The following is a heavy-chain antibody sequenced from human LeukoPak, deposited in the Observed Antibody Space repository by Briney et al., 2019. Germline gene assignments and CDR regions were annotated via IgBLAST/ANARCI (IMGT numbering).Heavy chain of an antibody. CDR1: AGSISSYY. J-gene: IGHJ4*02. Sequence: SETLSLTYTVSAGSISSYYWSWIRQPPGKGLEWIGYIPNSGGTNYNPSLKSRVTISADTSSNQFSLKMTAVTAADTAVYFCARPAAGGCFDYWGRGTQVAVSS. CDR2: IPNSGGT. V-gene: IGHV4-59*12. D-gene: IGHD1-14*01. CDR3: ARPAAGGCFDY.